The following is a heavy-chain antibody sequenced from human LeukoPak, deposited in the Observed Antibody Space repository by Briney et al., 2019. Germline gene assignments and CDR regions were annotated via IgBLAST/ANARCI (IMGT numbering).Heavy chain of an antibody. V-gene: IGHV3-7*04. Sequence: GGPLRLSCATSGFNFSDSRMTWVRQAPGKGLQWVANINRDGTEKHFLDSVEGRFTISRDNAKKSLYLQMSSLRPQDTAVYFCVRGDWYFESWGQGTRVTVSS. CDR2: INRDGTEK. CDR3: VRGDWYFES. CDR1: GFNFSDSR. D-gene: IGHD2-21*01. J-gene: IGHJ4*02.